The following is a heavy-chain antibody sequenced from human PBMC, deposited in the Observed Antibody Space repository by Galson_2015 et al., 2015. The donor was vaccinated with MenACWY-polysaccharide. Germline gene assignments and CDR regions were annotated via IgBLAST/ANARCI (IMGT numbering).Heavy chain of an antibody. Sequence: PALVKPTQTLTLTCTFSGFSLSTSGTRVSWIRQAPGKALEWLARIDWDDAKFYSTSLKTRLTISKDTSKNQVVLTMTNMDLVDTATYFCARERYDSSRQVDHWGQGTLVTVSS. CDR3: ARERYDSSRQVDH. V-gene: IGHV2-70*04. CDR1: GFSLSTSGTR. D-gene: IGHD3-3*01. J-gene: IGHJ5*02. CDR2: IDWDDAK.